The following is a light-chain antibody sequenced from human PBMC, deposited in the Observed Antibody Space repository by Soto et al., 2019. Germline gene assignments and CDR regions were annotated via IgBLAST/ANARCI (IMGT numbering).Light chain of an antibody. CDR2: LGS. CDR3: MQPLQAPWT. CDR1: QSLLHTNGYNY. V-gene: IGKV2-28*01. Sequence: DVVLTQSPLSLPVTPGEPASISCRSSQSLLHTNGYNYLDWYLQKPGQSPQLLIYLGSNRASGVPCRFSGSGSGTDFTLKISRMEAEDVGVYYCMQPLQAPWTFGQGTKVEV. J-gene: IGKJ1*01.